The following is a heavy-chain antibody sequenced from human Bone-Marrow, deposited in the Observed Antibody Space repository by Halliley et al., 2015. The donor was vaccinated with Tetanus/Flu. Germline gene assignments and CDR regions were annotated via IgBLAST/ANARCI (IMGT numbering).Heavy chain of an antibody. D-gene: IGHD1-26*01. Sequence: WVSSISGSSTSIYYADSVKGRFSISRDTAKNSVYLQINSLRAEDTAVYYCAPLGSGSGYYYGMDVWGQGTTVTVSS. CDR3: APLGSGSGYYYGMDV. V-gene: IGHV3-21*06. J-gene: IGHJ6*02. CDR2: ISGSSTSI.